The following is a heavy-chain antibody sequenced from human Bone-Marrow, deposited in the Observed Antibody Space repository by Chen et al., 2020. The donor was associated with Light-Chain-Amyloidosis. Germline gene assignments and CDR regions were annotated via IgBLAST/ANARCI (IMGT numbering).Heavy chain of an antibody. Sequence: EVQLVESGGGLLQRGGSLRLSCAASGFAFSSYAMSWGRQAPGKGLEWVATICRRGGNSYYGDAVKARRTISRDNSKNALFLKMNSLRAEDTAVYYCAKDISYDDILPGYPADAFDIWGQGTMV. J-gene: IGHJ3*02. D-gene: IGHD3-9*01. CDR2: ICRRGGNS. CDR3: AKDISYDDILPGYPADAFDI. V-gene: IGHV3-23*04. CDR1: GFAFSSYA.